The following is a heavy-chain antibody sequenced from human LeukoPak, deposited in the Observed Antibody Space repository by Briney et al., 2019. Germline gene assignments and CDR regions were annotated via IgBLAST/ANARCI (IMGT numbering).Heavy chain of an antibody. CDR1: GLTFSRYA. CDR3: AKDIAQGYTFGSIERDY. D-gene: IGHD5-18*01. V-gene: IGHV3-23*01. J-gene: IGHJ4*02. Sequence: SGGSLRLSCAVSGLTFSRYAMSWVRQAPGKGLEWVSAISESGSGTYYADSVKGRFTISRDNSKDTLSLQMNSLRAEDTAVYYCAKDIAQGYTFGSIERDYWGQGTLVTVSS. CDR2: ISESGSGT.